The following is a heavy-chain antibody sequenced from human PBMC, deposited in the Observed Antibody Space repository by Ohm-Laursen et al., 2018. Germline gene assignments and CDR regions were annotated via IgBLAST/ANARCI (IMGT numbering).Heavy chain of an antibody. Sequence: SDTLSLTCTVSGGSVSSGSYYWSWIRQPPGKGLEWIGYIYYSGSTNYNPSLKSRVTISVDTSKNQFSLKLSSVTAADTAVYYCARDDYYDSRGPWYFDLWGRGTLVTVSS. CDR1: GGSVSSGSYY. J-gene: IGHJ2*01. CDR2: IYYSGST. D-gene: IGHD3-22*01. V-gene: IGHV4-61*01. CDR3: ARDDYYDSRGPWYFDL.